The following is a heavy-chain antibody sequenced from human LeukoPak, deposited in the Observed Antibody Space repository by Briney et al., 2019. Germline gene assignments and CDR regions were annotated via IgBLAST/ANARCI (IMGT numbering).Heavy chain of an antibody. V-gene: IGHV4-4*02. D-gene: IGHD5-18*01. CDR1: GGSISSSNW. CDR2: IYHSGST. Sequence: SETLSLTCAVSGGSISSSNWWSWVRQPPGKGLEWIGEIYHSGSTNCNPSLKSRVTISVDKSKNQFSLKLSSVTAADTAVYYCARGPSIQLWFYFDYWGQGTLVTVSS. J-gene: IGHJ4*02. CDR3: ARGPSIQLWFYFDY.